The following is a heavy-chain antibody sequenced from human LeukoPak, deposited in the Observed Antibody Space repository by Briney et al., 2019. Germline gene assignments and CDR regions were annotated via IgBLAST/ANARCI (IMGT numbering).Heavy chain of an antibody. CDR3: ARGASVVAGSDDAFDI. CDR1: GFTFTNYW. J-gene: IGHJ3*02. V-gene: IGHV3-7*01. Sequence: PGGSLRLSCAASGFTFTNYWMSWVRQAPGTGLEWVANIKQDGNEKYYVDSVKGRFTISRDNAKNSLYLQMNSLRAEDTAVYYCARGASVVAGSDDAFDIWGQGTMVTVSS. CDR2: IKQDGNEK. D-gene: IGHD6-19*01.